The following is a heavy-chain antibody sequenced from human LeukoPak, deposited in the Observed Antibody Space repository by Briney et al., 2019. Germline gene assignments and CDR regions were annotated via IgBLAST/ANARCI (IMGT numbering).Heavy chain of an antibody. CDR3: ARGAGSTISNDAFDI. CDR1: GGSVSSGSYS. V-gene: IGHV4-30-4*07. J-gene: IGHJ3*02. CDR2: IFYSGNT. Sequence: PSETLSLTCAVSGGSVSSGSYSWNWIRQPPGKGLEWIGYIFYSGNTYYNPSLKSRVTISVDTSKNHLSLKLSSVTAADTAVFYCARGAGSTISNDAFDIWGQGTMVTVSS. D-gene: IGHD5-24*01.